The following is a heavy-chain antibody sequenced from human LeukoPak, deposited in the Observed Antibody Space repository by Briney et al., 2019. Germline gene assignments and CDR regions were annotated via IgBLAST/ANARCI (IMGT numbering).Heavy chain of an antibody. CDR3: ARPPPGQGFDY. D-gene: IGHD3-10*01. CDR2: INTDGSII. CDR1: GFTFRSYW. Sequence: PGGSLRLSCVVSGFTFRSYWMHWVRQVPGKGLLWVSRINTDGSIITYADSVKGRFTISRDNAKNMLYLEMNSLTAADTAVYYCARPPPGQGFDYWGQGTLVTVSS. V-gene: IGHV3-74*03. J-gene: IGHJ4*02.